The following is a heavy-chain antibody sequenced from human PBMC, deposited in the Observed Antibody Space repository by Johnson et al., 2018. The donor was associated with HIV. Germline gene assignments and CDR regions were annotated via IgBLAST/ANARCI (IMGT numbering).Heavy chain of an antibody. CDR2: ISYDGSNK. CDR1: GFTFSSYA. J-gene: IGHJ3*02. Sequence: QMLLVESGGGVVQPGRSLRLSCAASGFTFSSYAMHWVRQAPGKGLAWVAVISYDGSNKYHADSAKGRFTISIDNSKHTLYLQRNSLRAEDTAVYYCAKDQSSRQAFDIWGQGTMVTVSS. V-gene: IGHV3-30-3*01. CDR3: AKDQSSRQAFDI. D-gene: IGHD6-6*01.